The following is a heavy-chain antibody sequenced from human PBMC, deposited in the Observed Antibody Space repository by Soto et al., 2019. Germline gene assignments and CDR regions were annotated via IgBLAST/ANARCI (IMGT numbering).Heavy chain of an antibody. D-gene: IGHD6-19*01. CDR2: IYWNDDK. J-gene: IGHJ4*02. V-gene: IGHV2-5*01. CDR3: ALHYSIAVAGTPFY. Sequence: GSGPTLVNPTQTLTLTCTFSGFSLSTSGVGVGWIRQPPGKALEWLALIYWNDDKRYSPSLKSRLTITKDTSKNQVVLTMTNMDPVDTASYYCALHYSIAVAGTPFYWGQGTLVTVSS. CDR1: GFSLSTSGVG.